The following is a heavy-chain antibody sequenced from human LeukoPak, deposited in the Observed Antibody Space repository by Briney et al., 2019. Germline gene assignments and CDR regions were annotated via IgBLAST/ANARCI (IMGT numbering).Heavy chain of an antibody. D-gene: IGHD6-19*01. CDR1: GGTFSSSA. CDR3: ARIDEVAAPFYYFDY. Sequence: GSSVKVSCKASGGTFSSSAISWVRQAPGQGLEWMGWISACNGNTNYAQKLQGRVTMTTDTSTSTAYMELRSLRSDDTAVYYCARIDEVAAPFYYFDYWGQGTLVTVSS. J-gene: IGHJ4*02. CDR2: ISACNGNT. V-gene: IGHV1-18*01.